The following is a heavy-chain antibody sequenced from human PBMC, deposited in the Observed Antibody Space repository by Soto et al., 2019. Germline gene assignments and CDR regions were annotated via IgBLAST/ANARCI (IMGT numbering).Heavy chain of an antibody. Sequence: VQLLESGGGLVQPGGSLRLSCAASGFNFRNFAMNWVRQAPGKGPEWVSAISEGTTYYADTVKGRFTISRDNSKNTLNVQMNGLRAEDTAVYYCAKGGGWLYYFDYWGQGTLVTVFS. CDR2: ISEGTT. V-gene: IGHV3-23*01. CDR3: AKGGGWLYYFDY. J-gene: IGHJ4*02. CDR1: GFNFRNFA. D-gene: IGHD2-15*01.